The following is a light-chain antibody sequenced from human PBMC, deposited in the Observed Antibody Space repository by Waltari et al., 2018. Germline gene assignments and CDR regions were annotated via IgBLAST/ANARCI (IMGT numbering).Light chain of an antibody. J-gene: IGLJ3*02. V-gene: IGLV1-40*01. CDR2: QNN. CDR3: QSFDRSLTSWV. Sequence: QSVLTQPPSVSGAPGQRVTISCTGSSSNIGANFDVPWYQQLPGLAPRLLIYQNNNRPAGVPDRFSGAKFGTSASLAIAGLQAEDEADYYCQSFDRSLTSWVFGGGTKLTV. CDR1: SSNIGANFD.